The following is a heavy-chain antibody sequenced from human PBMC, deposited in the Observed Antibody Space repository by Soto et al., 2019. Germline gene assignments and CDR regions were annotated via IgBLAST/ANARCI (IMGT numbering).Heavy chain of an antibody. J-gene: IGHJ4*02. CDR2: ITQSGHAT. CDR1: GFTFSDYY. V-gene: IGHV3-11*04. Sequence: QVQLVESGGDLVKPGGSLTLSCAASGFTFSDYYMSWIRQTPGKGLEWVSYITQSGHATQYADSVRGRFTISRDNNKTSLYLQMNSLRVEDTGVYYCARAIRGYGAYGGYLGQGALVTVSS. D-gene: IGHD5-12*01. CDR3: ARAIRGYGAYGGY.